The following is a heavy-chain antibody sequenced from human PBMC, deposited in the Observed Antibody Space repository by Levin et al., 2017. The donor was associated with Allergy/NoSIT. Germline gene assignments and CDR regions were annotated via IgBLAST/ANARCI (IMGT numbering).Heavy chain of an antibody. CDR2: LYYSGST. Sequence: TSETLSLTCTVSGAYISSRTYYWGWVRQPPGKGLEWIGSLYYSGSTYYNPSLKSRVTISEDTSKNQFSLKLSSVTAADTAVYFCARDTYSSTWYKYWGQGTLVTVSS. J-gene: IGHJ4*02. D-gene: IGHD6-13*01. CDR1: GAYISSRTYY. V-gene: IGHV4-39*07. CDR3: ARDTYSSTWYKY.